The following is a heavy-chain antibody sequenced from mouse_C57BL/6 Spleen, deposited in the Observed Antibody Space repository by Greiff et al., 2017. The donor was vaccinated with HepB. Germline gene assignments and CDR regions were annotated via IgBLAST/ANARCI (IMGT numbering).Heavy chain of an antibody. CDR1: GYAFSSYW. Sequence: QVQLQQSGAELVKPGASVKISCKASGYAFSSYWMNWVKQRPGKGLEWIGQIYPGDGDTNYNGKFKGKATLTADKSSSTAYMQLSSLTSEDSAVYFCARPDGYYRYYFDYWGQGTTLTVSS. CDR3: ARPDGYYRYYFDY. V-gene: IGHV1-80*01. J-gene: IGHJ2*01. D-gene: IGHD2-3*01. CDR2: IYPGDGDT.